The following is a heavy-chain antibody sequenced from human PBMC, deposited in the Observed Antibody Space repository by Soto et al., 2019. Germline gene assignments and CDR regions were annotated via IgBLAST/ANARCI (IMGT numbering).Heavy chain of an antibody. J-gene: IGHJ4*02. V-gene: IGHV3-23*01. CDR1: GFTFSSYA. CDR2: ISESGGST. CDR3: ARGSFGGVVVVYFDY. D-gene: IGHD3-16*02. Sequence: EVQLLESGGALVHPGGSLRLSCAASGFTFSSYAMSWVRQAPGKGLEWVSSISESGGSTYYADSAKGRFTISRDNSKNTLSLQINSLRAEDTVVYYCARGSFGGVVVVYFDYWGQGALVTVSS.